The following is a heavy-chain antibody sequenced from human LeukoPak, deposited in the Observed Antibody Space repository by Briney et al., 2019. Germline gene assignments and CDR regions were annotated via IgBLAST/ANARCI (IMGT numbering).Heavy chain of an antibody. CDR1: GGTFSSYA. J-gene: IGHJ6*03. CDR3: ARARHYYYYYYMDV. Sequence: GASVKVSCKASGGTFSSYAISWVRQAPGQGLEWMGGIIPIFGTANYAQKFQGRVTITTDESTSTAYMELGSLRSEDTAVYYCARARHYYYYYYMDVWGKGTTVTVSS. V-gene: IGHV1-69*05. CDR2: IIPIFGTA.